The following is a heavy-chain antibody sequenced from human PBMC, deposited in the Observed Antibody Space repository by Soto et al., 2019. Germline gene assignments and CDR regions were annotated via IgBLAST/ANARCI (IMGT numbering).Heavy chain of an antibody. D-gene: IGHD3-10*01. CDR1: GGSFSGYY. CDR3: ASGQPWYYGSGTAPAGGRVRYYYGMDV. J-gene: IGHJ6*02. V-gene: IGHV4-34*01. Sequence: SETLSLTCAVYGGSFSGYYWSWIRQPPGKGLEWIGEINHSGSTNYNPSLKSRVTISVNTSKNQFSLKLSSVTAADTAVYYCASGQPWYYGSGTAPAGGRVRYYYGMDVWGQGTTVTVSS. CDR2: INHSGST.